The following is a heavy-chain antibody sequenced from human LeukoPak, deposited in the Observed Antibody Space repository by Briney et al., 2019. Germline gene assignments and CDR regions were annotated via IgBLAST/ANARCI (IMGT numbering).Heavy chain of an antibody. CDR3: ASTLPYYYDSSGYYSVDAFDI. J-gene: IGHJ3*02. CDR1: GGSISSGGCS. CDR2: IYHSGST. D-gene: IGHD3-22*01. V-gene: IGHV4-30-2*01. Sequence: PSETLSLTCAVSGGSISSGGCSWSWIRQPPGKGLEWIGYIYHSGSTYYNPSLKSRVTISVDRSKNQFSLKLSSVTAADTAVYYCASTLPYYYDSSGYYSVDAFDIWGQGTMVTVSS.